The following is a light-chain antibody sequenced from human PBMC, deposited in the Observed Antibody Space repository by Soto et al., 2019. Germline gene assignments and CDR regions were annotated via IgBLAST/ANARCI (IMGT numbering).Light chain of an antibody. CDR2: GAS. V-gene: IGKV3-20*01. CDR1: QSVSSY. Sequence: ETAMTQSPTTLSVFPGERGSRSSRASQSVSSYLAWYQQKPGQAPRLLIYGASTRATGFPDRFSGSGSGADFTLTISRLEPEDFAVYYCQQYGSSPLTFGGGTKVDIK. J-gene: IGKJ4*01. CDR3: QQYGSSPLT.